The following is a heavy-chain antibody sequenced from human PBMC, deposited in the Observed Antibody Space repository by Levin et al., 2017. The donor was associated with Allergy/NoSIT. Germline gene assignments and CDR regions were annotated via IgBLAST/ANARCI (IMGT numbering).Heavy chain of an antibody. V-gene: IGHV4-34*01. Sequence: SETLSLTCAVSGGSFSDYVWIWIRQSPGKGPEWIGQINHSGFTDYNPSLKSRVTISLDTPKSQFSLRLRSVTAADAANYYCARGRREAVWTKSILNYFYYGMDVWGQGTTVAVSS. CDR1: GGSFSDYV. CDR2: INHSGFT. D-gene: IGHD1/OR15-1a*01. CDR3: ARGRREAVWTKSILNYFYYGMDV. J-gene: IGHJ6*02.